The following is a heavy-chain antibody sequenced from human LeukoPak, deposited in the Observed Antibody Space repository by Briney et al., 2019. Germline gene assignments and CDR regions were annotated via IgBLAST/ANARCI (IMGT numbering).Heavy chain of an antibody. J-gene: IGHJ5*02. CDR1: GFTFSNAW. Sequence: GGSLRLSCAASGFTFSNAWMSWVRQAPGKGLEWVGRIKSKTDGGTTDYAAPVKGRFTISRDDSKNTLYLQMNSLKTEDTAVYHCTTDLYYDSSGAWGQGTLVTVSS. CDR2: IKSKTDGGTT. CDR3: TTDLYYDSSGA. D-gene: IGHD3-22*01. V-gene: IGHV3-15*01.